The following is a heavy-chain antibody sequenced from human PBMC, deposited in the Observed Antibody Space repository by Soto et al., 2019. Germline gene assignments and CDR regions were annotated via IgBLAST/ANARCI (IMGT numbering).Heavy chain of an antibody. CDR1: GGSISSYY. J-gene: IGHJ4*02. Sequence: PSETLSLTCTVSGGSISSYYWSWIRQPPGKGLEWIGYIYYSGSTNYNPSLKSRVTISVDTSKNQFSLKLSSVTAADTAVYYCARDSYGSGISIDYWGQGTLVTVSS. D-gene: IGHD3-10*01. CDR3: ARDSYGSGISIDY. V-gene: IGHV4-59*01. CDR2: IYYSGST.